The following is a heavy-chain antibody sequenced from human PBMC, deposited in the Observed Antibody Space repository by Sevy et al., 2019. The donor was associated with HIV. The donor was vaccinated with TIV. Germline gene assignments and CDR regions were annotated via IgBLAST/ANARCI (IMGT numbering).Heavy chain of an antibody. J-gene: IGHJ4*02. D-gene: IGHD6-19*01. CDR1: GFTFSKYA. CDR2: INSNGGST. Sequence: SGSLRLSCGASGFTFSKYAMSWVRQAPGKGLERVSAINSNGGSTYYGDSVKGRVTISRDNSKNTLYLQMNSLRAEDTAVHYCARDSSGWTFDDWGQGTLVIVSS. V-gene: IGHV3-23*01. CDR3: ARDSSGWTFDD.